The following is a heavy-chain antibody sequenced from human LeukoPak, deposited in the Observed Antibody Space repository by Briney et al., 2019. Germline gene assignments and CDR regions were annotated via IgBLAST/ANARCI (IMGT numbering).Heavy chain of an antibody. J-gene: IGHJ3*02. CDR1: GGSISSYY. V-gene: IGHV4-59*08. CDR3: ARHMDYYDSSGFYFDI. CDR2: IYYSGST. D-gene: IGHD3-22*01. Sequence: PSETLSLTCTVSGGSISSYYWSWIRQPPGEGLEWIGYIYYSGSTNYNPSLKSRVTISVDTSKNQFSLKLSSVTAADTAVYYCARHMDYYDSSGFYFDIWGQGTMVTVSS.